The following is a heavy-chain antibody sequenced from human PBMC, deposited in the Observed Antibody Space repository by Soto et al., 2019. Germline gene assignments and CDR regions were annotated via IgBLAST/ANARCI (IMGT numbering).Heavy chain of an antibody. D-gene: IGHD3-10*01. CDR1: GASINNFAYY. CDR2: VYYNVNT. Sequence: PSETLSLSCSVSGASINNFAYYWGWIRQPPGKGLEWIGTVYYNVNTYYNPSLKSRVAISVDTAKNQFSLNLRSVTAADTAIYFCARRERYYGSPGWFDPWGQGTLVTVPQ. V-gene: IGHV4-39*01. J-gene: IGHJ5*01. CDR3: ARRERYYGSPGWFDP.